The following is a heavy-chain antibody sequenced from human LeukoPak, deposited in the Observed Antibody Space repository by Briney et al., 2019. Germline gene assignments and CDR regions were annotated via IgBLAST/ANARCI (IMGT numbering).Heavy chain of an antibody. V-gene: IGHV3-33*06. J-gene: IGHJ4*02. CDR3: AKGDNDILTGYYNSFDY. CDR1: GFTFSNYG. CDR2: IWYDGSNK. D-gene: IGHD3-9*01. Sequence: PGGSLRLSCAASGFTFSNYGMHWVRQAPGKGLEWVAVIWYDGSNKYCADSVKGRFTISRDNSKNTLYLQMNSLRAEDTAVYYCAKGDNDILTGYYNSFDYWGQGTLVTVSS.